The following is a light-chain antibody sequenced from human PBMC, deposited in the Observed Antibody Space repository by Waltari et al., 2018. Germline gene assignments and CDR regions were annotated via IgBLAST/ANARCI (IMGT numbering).Light chain of an antibody. V-gene: IGKV1D-16*01. CDR1: QGISTW. CDR2: AAS. J-gene: IGKJ3*01. CDR3: QQYDSYPHT. Sequence: DIQMTQSPSSLSASVGDRITITCRASQGISTWLAWYQQKPEKATKSLIYAASTLQSGVPSRFSGSRSGADFILTINSLQPEDFATYYCQQYDSYPHTFGPGTTVDLK.